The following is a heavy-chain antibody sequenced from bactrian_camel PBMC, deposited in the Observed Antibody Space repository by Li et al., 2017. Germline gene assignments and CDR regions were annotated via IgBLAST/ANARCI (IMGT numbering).Heavy chain of an antibody. CDR2: IGVSNT. D-gene: IGHD5*01. Sequence: VQLVESGGDLAQPGGSLRLSCEASGFTFSSYVMSWVRQAPGKGLEWVSAIGVSNTYYADSVKGRFTISRDNAKNTLYLQLNSLKTEDTAMYYCADFGQSISPGTNYWGQGTQVTVS. CDR3: ADFGQSISPGTNY. CDR1: GFTFSSYV. V-gene: IGHV3S40*01. J-gene: IGHJ4*01.